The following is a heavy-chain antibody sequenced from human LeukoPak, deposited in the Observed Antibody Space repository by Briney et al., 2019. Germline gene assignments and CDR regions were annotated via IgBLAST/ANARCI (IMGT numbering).Heavy chain of an antibody. Sequence: GGSLRLSCAASGFTFSSYWMSWVRQAPGKGLEWVANIKQDGSEKYYVDSVKGRFTISRDNAKNSLYLQMNSLRAEDTAVYYCARDFSYGYNSNFDYWGQGTLVTVSS. CDR3: ARDFSYGYNSNFDY. J-gene: IGHJ4*02. D-gene: IGHD5-24*01. CDR1: GFTFSSYW. CDR2: IKQDGSEK. V-gene: IGHV3-7*01.